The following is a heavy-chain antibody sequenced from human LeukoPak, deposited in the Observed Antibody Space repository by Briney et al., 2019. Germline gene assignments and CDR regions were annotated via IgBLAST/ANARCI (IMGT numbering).Heavy chain of an antibody. CDR2: IWSDGTNK. V-gene: IGHV3-33*01. CDR3: ARRGPGTHYVDF. CDR1: GFTFSTYG. D-gene: IGHD1-26*01. Sequence: GSLRLSCAASGFTFSTYGMHWVRQPPGKGLEWVSIIWSDGTNKYYADSVKGRFTISRDNSKNTLYLQMNSLTVEDTAMYYCARRGPGTHYVDFWGQGTLVTVSS. J-gene: IGHJ4*02.